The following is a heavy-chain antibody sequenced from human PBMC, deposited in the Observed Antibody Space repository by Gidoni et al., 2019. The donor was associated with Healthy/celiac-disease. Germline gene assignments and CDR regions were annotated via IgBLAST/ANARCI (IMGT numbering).Heavy chain of an antibody. J-gene: IGHJ4*02. V-gene: IGHV3-23*01. CDR2: ISGSGATT. CDR1: GFTFSSYG. CDR3: AKSASLLDY. Sequence: EVQLLESGGGLVQPEGSLRLSCAASGFTFSSYGMSWVRQAPGKGLEWVSAISGSGATTYYADSVKGRFTISRDNSKNTLYLQMKTLRAEDTAVYYCAKSASLLDYWGQGTLVTVSS. D-gene: IGHD2-21*01.